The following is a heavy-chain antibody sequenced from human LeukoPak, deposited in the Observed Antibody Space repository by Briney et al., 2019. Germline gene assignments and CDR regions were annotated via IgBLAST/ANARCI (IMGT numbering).Heavy chain of an antibody. CDR2: IYTRGST. Sequence: KSSETLSLTCTVSGVSISNFYWSWIRQPAGKGLESIGHIYTRGSTNYNPSFKSRVTMSVDTSKKQFSLKLNSVTAADTAVYYCARDLSSGAPPDYWGQGTLVTVSS. D-gene: IGHD3-10*01. J-gene: IGHJ4*02. CDR1: GVSISNFY. V-gene: IGHV4-4*07. CDR3: ARDLSSGAPPDY.